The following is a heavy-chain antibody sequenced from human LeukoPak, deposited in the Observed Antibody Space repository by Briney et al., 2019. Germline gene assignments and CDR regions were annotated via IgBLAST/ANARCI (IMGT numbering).Heavy chain of an antibody. CDR1: GFKFFIYW. J-gene: IGHJ4*02. D-gene: IGHD2-2*01. V-gene: IGHV5-51*01. CDR2: IYPGDSDI. Sequence: GESLKISCKGSGFKFFIYWIGWVRQMPGKGLEWMGNIYPGDSDIRYNPSFQGQVTISADKSNNTAYLQWSSLKASDTAMYYCARREYCSGTSCPIDYWGQGTLVTVSS. CDR3: ARREYCSGTSCPIDY.